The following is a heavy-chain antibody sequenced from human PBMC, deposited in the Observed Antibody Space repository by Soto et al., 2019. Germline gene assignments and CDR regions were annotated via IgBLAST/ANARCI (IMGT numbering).Heavy chain of an antibody. CDR1: GFTFSSYS. D-gene: IGHD6-13*01. Sequence: ESGGGLVKPGGSLRLSCAASGFTFSSYSMNWVRQAPGKGLEWVSSISSSSSYIYYADSVKGRFTISRDNAKNSLYLQMNSLRAEDTAVYYCARRMGSSSWSSYFDYWGQGTLVTVSS. CDR2: ISSSSSYI. J-gene: IGHJ4*02. CDR3: ARRMGSSSWSSYFDY. V-gene: IGHV3-21*01.